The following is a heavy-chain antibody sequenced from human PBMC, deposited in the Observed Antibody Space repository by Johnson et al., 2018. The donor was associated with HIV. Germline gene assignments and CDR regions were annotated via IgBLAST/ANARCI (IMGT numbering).Heavy chain of an antibody. J-gene: IGHJ3*02. V-gene: IGHV3-30*18. CDR3: AKSGYSGSYDRMGAFDI. D-gene: IGHD1-26*01. Sequence: QVQLVESGGGVVQPGRSLRLSCAASGFTFSSYGMHWVRQAPGKGLEWVSVISYAGGNKYYADSVKGRFTISRDNSKNTLYLQMNSLRAEDTAVYYCAKSGYSGSYDRMGAFDIWGQGTMVTVSS. CDR2: ISYAGGNK. CDR1: GFTFSSYG.